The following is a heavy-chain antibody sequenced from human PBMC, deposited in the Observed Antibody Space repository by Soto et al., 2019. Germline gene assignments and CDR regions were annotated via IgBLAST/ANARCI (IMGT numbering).Heavy chain of an antibody. CDR1: GYTFTSYA. J-gene: IGHJ4*02. Sequence: ASVKVSCKASGYTFTSYAMHWVRQAPGQRLEWMGWINAGNGNTKYSQKFQGRVTITRDTSASTAYMELSSLRSEDTAVYYCARDLDGYNYFDYWGQGTLVTVSS. D-gene: IGHD5-12*01. CDR2: INAGNGNT. V-gene: IGHV1-3*01. CDR3: ARDLDGYNYFDY.